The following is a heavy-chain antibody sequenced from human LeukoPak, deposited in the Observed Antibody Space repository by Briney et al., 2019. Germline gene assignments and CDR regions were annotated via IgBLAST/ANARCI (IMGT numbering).Heavy chain of an antibody. Sequence: SQTLSLTCTVSGGSISSGGYYWSWIRQHPGKGLEWIGYIYYSGSTYYNPSLKSRVTISVDTSKNQFSLKLSSVTAADTAVYYCARDPRDSSGYFGCFDYWGQGTLVTVSS. CDR3: ARDPRDSSGYFGCFDY. J-gene: IGHJ4*02. CDR2: IYYSGST. V-gene: IGHV4-31*03. D-gene: IGHD3-22*01. CDR1: GGSISSGGYY.